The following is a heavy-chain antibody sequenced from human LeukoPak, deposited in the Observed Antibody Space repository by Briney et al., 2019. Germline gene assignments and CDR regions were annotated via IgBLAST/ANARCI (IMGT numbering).Heavy chain of an antibody. Sequence: SETLSLTCAVYGGSFSGYYWSWIRQPPGKGLEWIGEINHSGSTNYNPSLKSRVTISVDTSKNQFSLKLSSVTAADTAVYYCARTNKHGGYCSSTSRYGRYDYYGMDVWGQGTTVTVSS. CDR2: INHSGST. CDR1: GGSFSGYY. CDR3: ARTNKHGGYCSSTSRYGRYDYYGMDV. J-gene: IGHJ6*02. D-gene: IGHD2-2*01. V-gene: IGHV4-34*01.